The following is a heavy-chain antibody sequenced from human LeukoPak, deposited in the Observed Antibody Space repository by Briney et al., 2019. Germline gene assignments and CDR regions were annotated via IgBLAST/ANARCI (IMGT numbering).Heavy chain of an antibody. J-gene: IGHJ4*02. D-gene: IGHD6-13*01. CDR3: ARGGYSSSWYFPFDY. V-gene: IGHV3-21*01. CDR2: ISSSSRYI. CDR1: GFTFSSYS. Sequence: KPGGSLRLSCAASGFTFSSYSMNWVRQAPGKGLEWVSSISSSSRYIYYADSVKGRFTISRDNAKNSLYLQMNSMSAEDTAVYYCARGGYSSSWYFPFDYWGQGTLVTVSS.